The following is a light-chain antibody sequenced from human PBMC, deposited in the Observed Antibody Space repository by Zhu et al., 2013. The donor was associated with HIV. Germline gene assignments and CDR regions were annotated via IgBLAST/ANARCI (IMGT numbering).Light chain of an antibody. CDR3: QQYIRWPPT. J-gene: IGKJ1*01. CDR2: GVS. V-gene: IGKV3D-15*01. Sequence: IMMTQFPDTMYMSPGERVTLSCRASQSISVNLAWYQQKPGQAPRLLIYGVSNRATGIPDRFSGSGSGTDFTLTITSLQSDDFALYYCQQYIRWPPTFGQGTKVGLK. CDR1: QSISVN.